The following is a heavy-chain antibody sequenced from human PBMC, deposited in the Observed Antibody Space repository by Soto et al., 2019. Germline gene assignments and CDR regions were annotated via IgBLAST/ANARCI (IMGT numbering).Heavy chain of an antibody. CDR3: ASTSTSGYSYGYLDY. D-gene: IGHD5-18*01. J-gene: IGHJ4*02. CDR2: IIPIFGTA. V-gene: IGHV1-69*13. Sequence: ASVKVSCKASGGTFSSYAISWVRQAPGQGLEWMGGIIPIFGTANYTQKFQGRVTITADESTSTAYMELSSLSSEDTAVYYCASTSTSGYSYGYLDYWGQGTLVTVSS. CDR1: GGTFSSYA.